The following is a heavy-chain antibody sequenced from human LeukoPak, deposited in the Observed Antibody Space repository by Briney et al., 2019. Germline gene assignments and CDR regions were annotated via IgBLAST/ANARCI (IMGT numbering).Heavy chain of an antibody. J-gene: IGHJ4*02. CDR1: GFTFSDYY. V-gene: IGHV3-11*06. CDR2: ISSSSSYI. Sequence: GGSLRLSCAASGFTFSDYYMSWIRQAPGKGLEWVSSISSSSSYIYYADSVKGRFTISRDNAKNSLYLQMNSLRAEDTAVYYCARDTWWYYDSSGYYTNFDYWGQGTLVTVSS. CDR3: ARDTWWYYDSSGYYTNFDY. D-gene: IGHD3-22*01.